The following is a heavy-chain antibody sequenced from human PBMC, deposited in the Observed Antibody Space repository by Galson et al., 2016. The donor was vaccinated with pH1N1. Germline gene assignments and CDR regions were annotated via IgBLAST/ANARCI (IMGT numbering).Heavy chain of an antibody. CDR2: IKEDGSET. CDR3: ARAIGSRSAY. CDR1: GFTFSNYW. Sequence: SLRLSCAASGFTFSNYWMHGVRQVPGKGLEWVANIKEDGSETYYVDSVRGRFTISRDNAKNSLYLQMNSLRDEDTALYYCARAIGSRSAYWGQGTLVTVSS. D-gene: IGHD3-16*02. J-gene: IGHJ4*02. V-gene: IGHV3-7*01.